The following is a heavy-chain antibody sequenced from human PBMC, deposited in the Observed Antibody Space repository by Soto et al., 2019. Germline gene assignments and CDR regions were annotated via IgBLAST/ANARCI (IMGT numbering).Heavy chain of an antibody. J-gene: IGHJ4*02. V-gene: IGHV4-4*02. CDR2: MSHIGSV. CDR3: ARSFGWYAIDY. D-gene: IGHD6-19*01. Sequence: QVLLQESGPGLVQPSGTLSLSCVVSGVSISSNYYWGWVRQSPGKGLEWLGDMSHIGSVNYNPSLKSRGSTCMDRYQNQFSLKLNSVTAADTAVYYCARSFGWYAIDYWGQGSLVVVSS. CDR1: GVSISSNYY.